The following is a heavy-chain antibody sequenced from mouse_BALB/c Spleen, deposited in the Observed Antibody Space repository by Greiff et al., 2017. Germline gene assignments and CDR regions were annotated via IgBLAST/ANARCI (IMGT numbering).Heavy chain of an antibody. CDR3: ARERNGNYGFAY. CDR1: GYTFTSYW. V-gene: IGHV1S41*01. Sequence: DLVKPGASVKLSCKASGYTFTSYWMNWIKQRPGQGLEWIGRIDPGSGSTYYNEMFKGKATLTVDKSSSTAYIQLSSLSSEDSAVYFCARERNGNYGFAYWGQGTLVTVSA. J-gene: IGHJ3*01. CDR2: IDPGSGST. D-gene: IGHD2-1*01.